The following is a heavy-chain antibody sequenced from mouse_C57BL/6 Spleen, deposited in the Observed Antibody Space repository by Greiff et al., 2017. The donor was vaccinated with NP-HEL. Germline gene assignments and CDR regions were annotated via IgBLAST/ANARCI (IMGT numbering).Heavy chain of an antibody. V-gene: IGHV1-61*01. Sequence: QVQLQQPGAELVRPGSSVKLSCKASGYTFTSYWMDWVKQRPGQGLEWIGNIYPSDSENHYNQKFKDKATLTVEKSSSTAYLQLRSLTSEDSAVYYCARRRISYCSSHWYFDVWGTGTTVTVSS. CDR3: ARRRISYCSSHWYFDV. D-gene: IGHD1-1*01. CDR1: GYTFTSYW. CDR2: IYPSDSEN. J-gene: IGHJ1*03.